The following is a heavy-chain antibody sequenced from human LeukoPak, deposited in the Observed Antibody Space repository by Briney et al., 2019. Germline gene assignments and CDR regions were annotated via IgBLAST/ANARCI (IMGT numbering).Heavy chain of an antibody. J-gene: IGHJ1*01. V-gene: IGHV1-18*01. D-gene: IGHD1-14*01. CDR2: ISGFNDDT. CDR1: GGTFSSYA. Sequence: GASVKVSCKASGGTFSSYAISWVRQAPGQGLEWMGWISGFNDDTKIAQRFQGRLTVTKDTSTSTAYMELRGLRYDDTAVYYCARDGFGNPPVYLKHWGQGTLVTVSS. CDR3: ARDGFGNPPVYLKH.